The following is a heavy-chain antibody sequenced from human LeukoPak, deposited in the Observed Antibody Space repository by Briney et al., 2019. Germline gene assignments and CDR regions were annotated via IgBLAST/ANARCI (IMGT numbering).Heavy chain of an antibody. CDR3: ARDYYDSSGYPHYYFDY. Sequence: GGSLRLSCAASGFTFSSYAMSWVRQAPGKGLEWVSAISGSGGSTYYADSVKGRFTISRDNSKNTLYLQMNSLRAEDTAVYYCARDYYDSSGYPHYYFDYWGQGTLVTVSS. CDR1: GFTFSSYA. CDR2: ISGSGGST. J-gene: IGHJ4*02. V-gene: IGHV3-23*01. D-gene: IGHD3-22*01.